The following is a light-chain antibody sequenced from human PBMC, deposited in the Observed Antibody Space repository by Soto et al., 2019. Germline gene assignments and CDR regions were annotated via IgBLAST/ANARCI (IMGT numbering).Light chain of an antibody. CDR1: QSVSSN. CDR2: GAS. J-gene: IGKJ2*01. CDR3: QQYVNWPPKYT. Sequence: EIVMTQSPATLSVSPGERATLSCRASQSVSSNLAWYQQIPGQAPRLLIYGASTRATGVPARFSGSGSGTEFTLAISSLQSVDFAVYYCQQYVNWPPKYTFGQGTKLEIK. V-gene: IGKV3-15*01.